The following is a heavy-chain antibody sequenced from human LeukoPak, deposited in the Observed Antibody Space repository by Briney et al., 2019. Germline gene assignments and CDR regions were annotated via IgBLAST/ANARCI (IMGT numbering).Heavy chain of an antibody. V-gene: IGHV4-4*02. J-gene: IGHJ3*02. CDR2: IYHSGST. CDR1: GGSISSSNW. Sequence: SETLSLTCTVSGGSISSSNWWSWVRQPPGKGLEWIGEIYHSGSTNYNPSLKSRVTISVDKSKNQFSLKLSSVTAADTAVYYCVTGYSSSWYFAFDIWGQGTMVTVSS. D-gene: IGHD6-13*01. CDR3: VTGYSSSWYFAFDI.